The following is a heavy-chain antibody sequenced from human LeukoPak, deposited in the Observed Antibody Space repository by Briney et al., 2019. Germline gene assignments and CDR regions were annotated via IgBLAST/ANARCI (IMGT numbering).Heavy chain of an antibody. V-gene: IGHV3-23*01. CDR1: GFTFSSYA. CDR2: ISGSGGST. D-gene: IGHD6-19*01. CDR3: AKIFPPGGCKITYTFDY. Sequence: GGSLRLSCAASGFTFSSYAMSWVRQAPGKGLEWVSAISGSGGSTYYADSVKGRFTISRDNSKNTLYLQMNSLRAEDTAVYYCAKIFPPGGCKITYTFDYWGQGTLVTVSS. J-gene: IGHJ4*02.